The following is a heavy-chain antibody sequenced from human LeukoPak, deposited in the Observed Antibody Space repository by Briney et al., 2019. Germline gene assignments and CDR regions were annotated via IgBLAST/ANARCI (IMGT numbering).Heavy chain of an antibody. CDR2: IYYSGST. D-gene: IGHD2-2*01. V-gene: IGHV4-39*02. CDR3: AREPVVVPGYYGMDV. Sequence: PSETLSLTCTVSGGSLSSSSYYWGWIRQPLGKGLEWIGSIYYSGSTYYNPSLKSRVTISVDTSKNQFSLKLSSVTAADTAVYYCAREPVVVPGYYGMDVWGQGTTVTVSS. CDR1: GGSLSSSSYY. J-gene: IGHJ6*02.